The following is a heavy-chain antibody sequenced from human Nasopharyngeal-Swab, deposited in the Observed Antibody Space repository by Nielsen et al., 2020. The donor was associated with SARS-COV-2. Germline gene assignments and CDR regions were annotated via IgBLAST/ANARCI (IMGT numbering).Heavy chain of an antibody. CDR3: ARISSYCSSTSCYVYYCYYGMDV. D-gene: IGHD2-2*01. CDR1: GFSLSNARMG. CDR2: IFSNDEK. V-gene: IGHV2-26*01. J-gene: IGHJ6*02. Sequence: SGPTLVKPTETLTLTCTVSGFSLSNARMGVSWIRQPPGKALEWLAHIFSNDEKSYSTSLKSRLTISKDTSKSQVVLTMTNMDPVDTATYYCARISSYCSSTSCYVYYCYYGMDVWGQGTTVTVSS.